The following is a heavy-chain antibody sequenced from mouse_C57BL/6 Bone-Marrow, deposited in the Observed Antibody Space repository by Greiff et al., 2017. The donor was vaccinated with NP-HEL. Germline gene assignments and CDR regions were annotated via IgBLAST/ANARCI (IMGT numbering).Heavy chain of an antibody. V-gene: IGHV14-4*01. CDR2: LDPENGDT. D-gene: IGHD1-1*01. Sequence: EVQLQQSGAELVRPGASVKLSCTASGFNIKDDYMHWVKQRPEQGLEWIGWLDPENGDTEYASKFQGKATITADTSSNTAYLQLSSLTSEDTAVYYCTQGDYYGSRAWFAYWGQGTLVTVSA. CDR3: TQGDYYGSRAWFAY. J-gene: IGHJ3*01. CDR1: GFNIKDDY.